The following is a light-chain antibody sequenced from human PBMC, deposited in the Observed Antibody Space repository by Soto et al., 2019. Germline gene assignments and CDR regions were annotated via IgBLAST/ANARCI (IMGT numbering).Light chain of an antibody. Sequence: DIQMTQSPSSLSASVGDRVTITCLARQGIRNDLGWYQQKPGKAPKRLIYAASSLQSGVPSRFSSIGYGKELTLTISSLQPEDFATYQCLQHNRYPYTFGQGTKLEIK. CDR2: AAS. CDR3: LQHNRYPYT. CDR1: QGIRND. J-gene: IGKJ2*01. V-gene: IGKV1-17*01.